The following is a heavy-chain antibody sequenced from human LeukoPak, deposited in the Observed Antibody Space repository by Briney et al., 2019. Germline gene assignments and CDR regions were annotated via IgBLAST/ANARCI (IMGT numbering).Heavy chain of an antibody. CDR1: GGSISSSNW. CDR3: ARGVPLQIAGWFDP. D-gene: IGHD5-24*01. J-gene: IGHJ5*02. V-gene: IGHV4-4*02. Sequence: PSETLSLTCAVSGGSISSSNWWSWVRQPPGKGLEWIGEIYHSGSTNYNPSLKSRVTISVDKSKNQFSLKLSSVTAADTAVYYCARGVPLQIAGWFDPWGQETLVTVSS. CDR2: IYHSGST.